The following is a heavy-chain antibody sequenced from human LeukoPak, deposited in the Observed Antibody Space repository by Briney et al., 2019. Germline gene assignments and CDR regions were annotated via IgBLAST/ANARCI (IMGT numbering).Heavy chain of an antibody. CDR1: GFTFSTYA. CDR3: AKFSGRLLVEYYFDY. D-gene: IGHD2-8*02. Sequence: GGSLRLSCAASGFTFSTYAMSWVRQAPGKGLEWVSDVSGGGASTYYADSVKGRFTISRDNSKSTLYLQMDSLRAEDTAVYYCAKFSGRLLVEYYFDYWGQGTLVTVPS. V-gene: IGHV3-23*01. CDR2: VSGGGAST. J-gene: IGHJ4*02.